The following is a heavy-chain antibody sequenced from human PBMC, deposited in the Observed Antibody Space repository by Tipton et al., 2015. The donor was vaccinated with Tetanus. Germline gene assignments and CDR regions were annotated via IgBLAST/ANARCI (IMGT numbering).Heavy chain of an antibody. CDR1: GESLRDYF. D-gene: IGHD5-18*01. V-gene: IGHV4-34*01. Sequence: TLSLTCVGYGESLRDYFWTWIRQPPGKGLEWIGEINHGGDTNFSPSLKSRVSMSVDTSKRQFSLSLTSVTAADTAVYYCAKQGGYSGDAPNDYWGQGTLVTVSS. CDR2: INHGGDT. CDR3: AKQGGYSGDAPNDY. J-gene: IGHJ4*02.